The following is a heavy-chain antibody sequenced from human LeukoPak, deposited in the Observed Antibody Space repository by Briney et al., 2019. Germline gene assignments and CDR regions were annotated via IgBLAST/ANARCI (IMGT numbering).Heavy chain of an antibody. CDR1: GFTFYSYA. Sequence: GGYLRLSCAASGFTFYSYAMTWVRQAPGKGLEWLSSISGSGGTTYYAGPVKGRFTISRDDSKNTVYLHMKNLRTEDAATYYCAKGALRGYSAPGVFDIWGRGTIVTVS. D-gene: IGHD5-18*01. V-gene: IGHV3-23*01. CDR3: AKGALRGYSAPGVFDI. J-gene: IGHJ3*02. CDR2: ISGSGGTT.